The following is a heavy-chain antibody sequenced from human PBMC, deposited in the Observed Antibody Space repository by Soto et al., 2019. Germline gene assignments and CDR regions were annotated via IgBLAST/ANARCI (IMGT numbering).Heavy chain of an antibody. CDR3: ARTYYDFWSTKGDYYYYYGMDV. J-gene: IGHJ6*02. CDR2: ISGSGGST. CDR1: GLTFSSYA. Sequence: GGSLRLSCAASGLTFSSYAMSWVRQAPGKGLEWVSAISGSGGSTYYADSVKGRFTISRDNSKNTLYLQMNSLRAEDTAVYYCARTYYDFWSTKGDYYYYYGMDVWGQGTTVTVSS. D-gene: IGHD3-3*01. V-gene: IGHV3-23*01.